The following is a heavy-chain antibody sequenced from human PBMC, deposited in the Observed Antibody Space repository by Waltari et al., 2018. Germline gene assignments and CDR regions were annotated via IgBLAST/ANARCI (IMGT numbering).Heavy chain of an antibody. CDR3: ARDQWELHDFDY. D-gene: IGHD1-26*01. J-gene: IGHJ4*02. CDR2: ISYDGSNK. V-gene: IGHV3-30-3*01. CDR1: GFTFSSYA. Sequence: QVQLVESGGGVVQPGRSLRLSCAASGFTFSSYAMHWVRQAPGKGLEWVAVISYDGSNKYYADSVKGRFTISRDNSKNTLYLQMNSLRAEDTAVYYCARDQWELHDFDYWGQGTLVTVSS.